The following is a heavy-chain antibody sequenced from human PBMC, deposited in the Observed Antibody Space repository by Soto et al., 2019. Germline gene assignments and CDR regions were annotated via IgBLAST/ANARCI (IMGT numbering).Heavy chain of an antibody. Sequence: ASVKVSCKAFGYTFTSYDINWVRQAPGQGLEWMGWMNPNSGNTAYAQKFQGRVTVTRDTSISTAYMELSSLRSDDTAVYFCARGFSSCSDFWGQGTLVTVSS. J-gene: IGHJ4*02. CDR3: ARGFSSCSDF. CDR1: GYTFTSYD. V-gene: IGHV1-8*01. D-gene: IGHD6-13*01. CDR2: MNPNSGNT.